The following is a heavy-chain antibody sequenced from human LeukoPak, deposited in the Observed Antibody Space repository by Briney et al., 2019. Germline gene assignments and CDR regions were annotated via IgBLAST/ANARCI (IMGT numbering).Heavy chain of an antibody. D-gene: IGHD3-22*01. CDR3: AHTRRGEYDSSGYNY. J-gene: IGHJ4*02. V-gene: IGHV2-5*02. CDR2: IYWDDDK. CDR1: GFSLSTSGVG. Sequence: ESGPTLVKPTQTLTLTCPFSGFSLSTSGVGVGWIRQPPGKALEWLALIYWDDDKRYSPSLKRGLTITKDTSKNQVVLTMTNMDPVDTATYYCAHTRRGEYDSSGYNYWGQGTLVTVSS.